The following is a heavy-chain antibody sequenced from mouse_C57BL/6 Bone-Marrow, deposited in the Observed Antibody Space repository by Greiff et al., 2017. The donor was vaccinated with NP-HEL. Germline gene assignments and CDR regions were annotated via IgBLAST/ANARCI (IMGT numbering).Heavy chain of an antibody. CDR1: GFTFSDYG. Sequence: EVQLVESGGGLVKPGGSLKLSCAASGFTFSDYGMHWVRQAPEKGLEWVAYISSGSSTIYYADTVKGRSTISRDNAKNTLFLQMTSLRSEDTAMYYCARQVYYYVSSPFAYWGQGTLVTVSA. J-gene: IGHJ3*01. D-gene: IGHD1-1*01. CDR3: ARQVYYYVSSPFAY. V-gene: IGHV5-17*01. CDR2: ISSGSSTI.